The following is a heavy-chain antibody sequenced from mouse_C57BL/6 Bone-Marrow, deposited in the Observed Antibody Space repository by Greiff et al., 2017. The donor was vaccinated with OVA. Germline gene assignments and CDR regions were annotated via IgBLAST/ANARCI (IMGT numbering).Heavy chain of an antibody. J-gene: IGHJ3*01. Sequence: QLQQSGPELVKPGASVKISCKASGYAFSSSWMNWVKQRPGKGLEWIGRIYPGDGDTNYNGKFKGKATLTADKSSSTAYMQLSSLTSEDSAVYFCARGDGWAYWGQGTLVTVSA. D-gene: IGHD2-3*01. CDR1: GYAFSSSW. V-gene: IGHV1-82*01. CDR3: ARGDGWAY. CDR2: IYPGDGDT.